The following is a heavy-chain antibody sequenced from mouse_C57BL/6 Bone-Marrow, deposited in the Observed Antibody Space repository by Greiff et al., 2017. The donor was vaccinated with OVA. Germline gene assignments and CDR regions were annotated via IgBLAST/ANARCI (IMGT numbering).Heavy chain of an antibody. J-gene: IGHJ1*03. Sequence: VQLQQPGAELVRPGSSVKLSCKASGYTFTSYWMHWVKQRPIQGLEWIGNIDPSDSETHYNQKFKDKATLTVDKSSSTAYMQLSSLTSEDSAVYYWASHYYGSRGYFDVWGTGTTVTVSS. CDR2: IDPSDSET. V-gene: IGHV1-52*01. CDR3: ASHYYGSRGYFDV. D-gene: IGHD1-1*01. CDR1: GYTFTSYW.